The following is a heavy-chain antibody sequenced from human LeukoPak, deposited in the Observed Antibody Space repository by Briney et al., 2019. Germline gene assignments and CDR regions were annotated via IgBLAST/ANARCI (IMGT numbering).Heavy chain of an antibody. J-gene: IGHJ4*02. CDR1: GFTFSSYA. Sequence: GGSLRLSCAASGFTFSSYAMHWVRQAPGKGLEWVAVISYDGSNKYYADSVKGRFTISRDNSKNTLYLRMNSLRAEDTAVYYCARWGKSTMVRGEDFDYWGQGTLVTVSS. CDR2: ISYDGSNK. CDR3: ARWGKSTMVRGEDFDY. V-gene: IGHV3-30*04. D-gene: IGHD3-10*01.